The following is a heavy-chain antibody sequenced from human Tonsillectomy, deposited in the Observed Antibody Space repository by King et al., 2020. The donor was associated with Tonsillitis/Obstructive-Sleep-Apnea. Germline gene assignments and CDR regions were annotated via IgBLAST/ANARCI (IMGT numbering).Heavy chain of an antibody. Sequence: VQLVESGAEVKKPGESLKISCKGSGSIFTSYCIGWVRQMPGKGLEGMGIIYPGDSDTRYSPSLQGHVTISADKSIITAYLKWSSLKASDTAMYYCASGRGVVTHYGYDYRGQGTLVTVSS. CDR1: GSIFTSYC. J-gene: IGHJ4*02. V-gene: IGHV5-51*01. CDR3: ASGRGVVTHYGYDY. D-gene: IGHD3-3*01. CDR2: IYPGDSDT.